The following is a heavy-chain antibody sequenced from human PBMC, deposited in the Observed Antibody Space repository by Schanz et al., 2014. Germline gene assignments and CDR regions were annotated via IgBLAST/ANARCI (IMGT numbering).Heavy chain of an antibody. V-gene: IGHV1-69*04. CDR1: GGTFSSYS. Sequence: QVQLVQSGAEVKKPGSSVKVSCKASGGTFSSYSISWVRQAPGQGLEWMGRIIPILGIANYAQKFQGRVTNTADKSTFTAYMDVSSLRSEDTAMYYCARDYYDSSGYYYCDYWGQGTLVTVSS. D-gene: IGHD3-22*01. CDR2: IIPILGIA. CDR3: ARDYYDSSGYYYCDY. J-gene: IGHJ4*02.